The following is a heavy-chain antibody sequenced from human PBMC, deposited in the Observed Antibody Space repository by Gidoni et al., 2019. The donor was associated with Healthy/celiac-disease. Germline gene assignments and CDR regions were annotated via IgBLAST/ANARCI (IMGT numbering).Heavy chain of an antibody. V-gene: IGHV4-39*01. CDR1: GGSISSSSYY. J-gene: IGHJ4*02. Sequence: QLQLQESGPGLVKPSETLSLTCTVSGGSISSSSYYWGWIRQPPGKGLEWIGSIYYSGSTYYNPSLKSRVTISVDTSKNQFSLKLSSVTAADTAVYYCARPGLTDSGSEPAFDYWGQGTLVTVSS. CDR2: IYYSGST. CDR3: ARPGLTDSGSEPAFDY. D-gene: IGHD1-26*01.